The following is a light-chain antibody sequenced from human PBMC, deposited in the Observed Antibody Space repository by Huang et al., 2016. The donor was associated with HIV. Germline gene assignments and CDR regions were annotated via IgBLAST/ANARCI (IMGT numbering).Light chain of an antibody. CDR1: QSVSNY. Sequence: EFVLTQSPATLSLSPGERATLSCRASQSVSNYLAWYQQKPGQAPRLLIYDASNRAAGIPARFSGSGSGTDFTLTISSLAPEDFAVYYCQQRNSWPPIFTFGPGTKVYIK. V-gene: IGKV3-11*01. CDR3: QQRNSWPPIFT. J-gene: IGKJ3*01. CDR2: DAS.